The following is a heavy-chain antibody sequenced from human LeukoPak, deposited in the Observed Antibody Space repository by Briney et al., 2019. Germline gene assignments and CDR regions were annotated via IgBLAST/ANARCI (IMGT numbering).Heavy chain of an antibody. Sequence: PGGSLRLSCAASGFSFSDYWMDWVRQSPGKGMEWVAKINQDGSEGYYADSVKGRFTISRDNAKNSLYLQMNKLRAEDTAVYYCSRSLDYWGQGALVTVSS. CDR3: SRSLDY. V-gene: IGHV3-7*01. J-gene: IGHJ4*02. CDR2: INQDGSEG. CDR1: GFSFSDYW.